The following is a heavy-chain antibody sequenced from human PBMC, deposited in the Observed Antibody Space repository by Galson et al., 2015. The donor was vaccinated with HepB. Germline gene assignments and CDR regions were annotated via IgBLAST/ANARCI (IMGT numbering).Heavy chain of an antibody. CDR3: ARFGPGGSGSPSNYYDSSGYYLIDY. J-gene: IGHJ4*02. Sequence: QSGAEVKKPGESLKISCKGSGYSFTSYWIGWVSQMPGKGLEWMGIIYPGDSDTRYSPSFQGQVTISADKSISTAYLQWSSLKASDTAMYYCARFGPGGSGSPSNYYDSSGYYLIDYWGQGTLVTVSS. CDR1: GYSFTSYW. CDR2: IYPGDSDT. V-gene: IGHV5-51*01. D-gene: IGHD3-22*01.